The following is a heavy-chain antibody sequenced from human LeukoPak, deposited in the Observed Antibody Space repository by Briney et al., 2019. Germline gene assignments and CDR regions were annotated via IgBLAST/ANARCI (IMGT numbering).Heavy chain of an antibody. CDR2: IWYDGSNQ. Sequence: GGSLRLSCAASGFTFSSYGMHWVRQAPGKGLEWVAVIWYDGSNQYYADSVKGRFTISRDNAQNSMYLQMNSLRVEDTAVYYCTSWGDTTAEYFQRWGQGTLVTVSS. D-gene: IGHD2-21*02. V-gene: IGHV3-33*03. CDR3: TSWGDTTAEYFQR. J-gene: IGHJ1*01. CDR1: GFTFSSYG.